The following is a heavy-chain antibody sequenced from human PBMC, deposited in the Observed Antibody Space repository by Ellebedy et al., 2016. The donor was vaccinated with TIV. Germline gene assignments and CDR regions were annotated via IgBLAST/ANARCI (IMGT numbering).Heavy chain of an antibody. D-gene: IGHD2-2*01. CDR1: GGTFSSYA. V-gene: IGHV1-69*13. Sequence: SVKVSCXASGGTFSSYAISWVRQAPGQGLEWMGGIIPIFGTANYAQKFQGRVTITADESTSTAYMELSSLRSEDTAVYYCARDGLSVPAPFGYWGQGTLVTVSS. CDR3: ARDGLSVPAPFGY. CDR2: IIPIFGTA. J-gene: IGHJ4*02.